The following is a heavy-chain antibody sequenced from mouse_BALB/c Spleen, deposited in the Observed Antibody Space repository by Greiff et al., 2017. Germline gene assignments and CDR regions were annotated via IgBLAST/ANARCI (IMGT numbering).Heavy chain of an antibody. J-gene: IGHJ2*01. CDR1: GYTFTSYW. Sequence: VQLQQSGAELVRPGASVKLSCKASGYTFTSYWINWVKQTPGQGLEWIGNIYPSDSYTNYNQKFKDKATLTVDKSSSTAYMQLSSPTSEDSAVYYCTRGGYSYYFDYWGQGTTLTVSS. D-gene: IGHD2-3*01. V-gene: IGHV1-69*02. CDR3: TRGGYSYYFDY. CDR2: IYPSDSYT.